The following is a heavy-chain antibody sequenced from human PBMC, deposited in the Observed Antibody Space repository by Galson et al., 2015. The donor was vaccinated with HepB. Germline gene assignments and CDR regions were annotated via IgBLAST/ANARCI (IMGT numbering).Heavy chain of an antibody. CDR2: ISGSGGTT. D-gene: IGHD1-26*01. Sequence: SLRLSCAASGFTFSSYAMSWVRQASGKGLEWVSGISGSGGTTYYADSVKGRFTISRDNSKNTLYVQMNSLRAEDTALYYCAKDGGSYSYFDYWGQGTLVTVSS. CDR3: AKDGGSYSYFDY. V-gene: IGHV3-23*01. CDR1: GFTFSSYA. J-gene: IGHJ4*02.